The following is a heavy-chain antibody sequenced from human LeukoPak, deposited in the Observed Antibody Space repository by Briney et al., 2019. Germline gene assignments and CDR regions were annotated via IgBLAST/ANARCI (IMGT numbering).Heavy chain of an antibody. V-gene: IGHV3-30*18. D-gene: IGHD3-22*01. CDR3: AKSRSVDNSGYFDY. Sequence: GGSLRLSCAASGFTFSSYGMHWVRQAPGKGLEWVAVISYDGNNKYYADSVKGRFTISRDNTKNTLSLQMNSLRAEDTAAYYCAKSRSVDNSGYFDYWGQGTLVTVSS. CDR1: GFTFSSYG. J-gene: IGHJ4*02. CDR2: ISYDGNNK.